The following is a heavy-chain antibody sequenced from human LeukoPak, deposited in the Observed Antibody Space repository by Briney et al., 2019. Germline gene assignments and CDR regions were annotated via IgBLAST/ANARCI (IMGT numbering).Heavy chain of an antibody. CDR1: GFTFSSYS. CDR3: ARDMPIWY. CDR2: ICSSSSYI. J-gene: IGHJ4*02. D-gene: IGHD2-2*01. Sequence: GGSLRLSCAASGFTFSSYSMNWVRQAPGKGLEWVSSICSSSSYIYYADSVKGRFTISRDNAKNSLYLQMNSLRAEDTAVYYCARDMPIWYWGQGTLVTVSS. V-gene: IGHV3-21*01.